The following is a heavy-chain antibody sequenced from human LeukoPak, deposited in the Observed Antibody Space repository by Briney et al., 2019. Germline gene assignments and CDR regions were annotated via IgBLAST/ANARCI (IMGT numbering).Heavy chain of an antibody. CDR2: IKQDGSEK. Sequence: GGSLRLSCAASGFTFSTYWMSWVRQAPGKGLEWVANIKQDGSEKYYVDSVKGRFTISRDNAKNSLYLQMNSLRAEDTAVYYCARDSSSSWYEGDYWGQGTLVTVSS. CDR1: GFTFSTYW. J-gene: IGHJ4*02. V-gene: IGHV3-7*01. CDR3: ARDSSSSWYEGDY. D-gene: IGHD6-13*01.